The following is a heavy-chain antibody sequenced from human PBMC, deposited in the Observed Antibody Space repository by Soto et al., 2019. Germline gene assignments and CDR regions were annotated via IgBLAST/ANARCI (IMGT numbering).Heavy chain of an antibody. D-gene: IGHD6-13*01. Sequence: QVQLVESGGGVVQPGRSLRLSCAASGFTFSSYGMHWVRQAPGKGLEWVAVISYDGSNKYYADSVKGRFTISRDNSKNTLYLQMNSLRAEDTAVYYCAKFSKSDIADLYWGQGTLVTVSS. V-gene: IGHV3-30*18. J-gene: IGHJ4*02. CDR1: GFTFSSYG. CDR3: AKFSKSDIADLY. CDR2: ISYDGSNK.